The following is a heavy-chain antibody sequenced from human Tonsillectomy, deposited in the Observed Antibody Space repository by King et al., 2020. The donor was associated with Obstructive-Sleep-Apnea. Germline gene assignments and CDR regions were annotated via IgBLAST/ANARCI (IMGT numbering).Heavy chain of an antibody. CDR3: ARDIMGSSGWHYYGMDV. D-gene: IGHD6-19*01. J-gene: IGHJ6*02. V-gene: IGHV1-69*10. Sequence: VQLVQSGAEVKKPGSSVKVSCKASGGTFSSYAISWVRQAPGQGLEWMGGIIPILGIANYAQKFQGRVTITADKSTSTAYMELSSLRSEDTAVYYCARDIMGSSGWHYYGMDVWGQGTTVTVSS. CDR1: GGTFSSYA. CDR2: IIPILGIA.